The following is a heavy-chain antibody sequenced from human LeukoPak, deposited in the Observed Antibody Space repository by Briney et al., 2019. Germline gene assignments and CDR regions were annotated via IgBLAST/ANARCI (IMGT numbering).Heavy chain of an antibody. D-gene: IGHD5-12*01. V-gene: IGHV1-46*01. CDR2: ISPSGAST. Sequence: ASVKVSCKASGYTFTRYYMHWVRQAPGQGPEWMGIISPSGASTSYAQKFQGRVTMTTDTSTSTAYMELRSLRSDDTAVYYCARTSHYVDIAATIPYGIYYFDYWGQGTLVTVSS. J-gene: IGHJ4*02. CDR1: GYTFTRYY. CDR3: ARTSHYVDIAATIPYGIYYFDY.